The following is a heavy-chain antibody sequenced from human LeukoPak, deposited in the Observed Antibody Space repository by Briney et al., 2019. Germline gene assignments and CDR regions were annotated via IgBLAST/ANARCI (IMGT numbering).Heavy chain of an antibody. V-gene: IGHV1-69*05. CDR1: GGTFSSYA. Sequence: GASVKVSCKASGGTFSSYAISWVRQAPGHGLEWMGGIIPIFGTANYAQKFQGRVTITTDESTSTAYMELSSLRSEDTAVYYCARVTLYNWNSNWFDPWGQGTLVTVSS. D-gene: IGHD1-7*01. CDR3: ARVTLYNWNSNWFDP. CDR2: IIPIFGTA. J-gene: IGHJ5*02.